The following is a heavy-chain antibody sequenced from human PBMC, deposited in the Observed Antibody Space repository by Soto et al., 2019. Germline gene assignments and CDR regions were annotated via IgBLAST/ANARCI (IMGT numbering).Heavy chain of an antibody. CDR2: IYYSGST. CDR3: AISQSSMITFGGVILNWFDP. V-gene: IGHV4-39*01. D-gene: IGHD3-16*02. CDR1: GGSISSSSYY. J-gene: IGHJ5*02. Sequence: PSETLSLTCTVSGGSISSSSYYWGWIRQPPGKGLEWIGSIYYSGSTYYNPSLKSRVTISVDTSKNQFSLKLSSVTAADTAVYHCAISQSSMITFGGVILNWFDPWGQGTLVTVSS.